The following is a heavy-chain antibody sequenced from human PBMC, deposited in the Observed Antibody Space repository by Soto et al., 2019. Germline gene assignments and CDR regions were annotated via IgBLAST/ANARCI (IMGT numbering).Heavy chain of an antibody. CDR3: AKFSATSVYDISSAPDY. Sequence: PRGSLRLSCAASGFTFSNYAITLFRHSPVKGLEWVSAVSGSGGNTFCADSVKGRFTISRDNSRKTLYLQMTSLRAEDAAVYYCAKFSATSVYDISSAPDYWGQGTLVTVSS. D-gene: IGHD6-6*01. V-gene: IGHV3-23*01. CDR1: GFTFSNYA. J-gene: IGHJ4*02. CDR2: VSGSGGNT.